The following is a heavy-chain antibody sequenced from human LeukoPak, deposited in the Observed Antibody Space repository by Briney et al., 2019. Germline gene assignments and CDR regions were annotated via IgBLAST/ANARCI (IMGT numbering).Heavy chain of an antibody. V-gene: IGHV3-23*01. CDR2: IFGSGGST. CDR1: GFTFSSYA. Sequence: PGGSLRLSCAASGFTFSSYAMYWVRQAPGKGLEWVSGIFGSGGSTHYADSVKGRFTISRDNSKNTVYLQMNSLRAEDTAIYYCARAQWRTYSYYYMDVWGKGTTVTVSS. CDR3: ARAQWRTYSYYYMDV. D-gene: IGHD6-19*01. J-gene: IGHJ6*03.